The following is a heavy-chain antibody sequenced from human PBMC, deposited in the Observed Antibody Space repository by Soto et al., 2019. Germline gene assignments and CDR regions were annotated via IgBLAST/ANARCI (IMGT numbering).Heavy chain of an antibody. D-gene: IGHD2-21*02. CDR2: ISYDGSNK. CDR3: ARERYCGGDCYSGFDY. Sequence: GGSLRLSCAGSGFTFSSYAMHWVRQAPGKGLEWVAVISYDGSNKYYADSVKGRFTISRDNSKNTLYLQMNSLRAEDTAVYYCARERYCGGDCYSGFDYWGQGTLVTVSS. CDR1: GFTFSSYA. J-gene: IGHJ4*02. V-gene: IGHV3-30-3*01.